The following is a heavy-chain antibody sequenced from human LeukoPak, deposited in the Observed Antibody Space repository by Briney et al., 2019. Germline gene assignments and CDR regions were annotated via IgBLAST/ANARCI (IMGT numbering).Heavy chain of an antibody. V-gene: IGHV3-7*01. J-gene: IGHJ3*01. CDR3: ARDWLAGNPYHAFDL. CDR2: IKEDGTAK. Sequence: GGSLRLSCVASGFSFSDYWMSWVRQAPGKGLEWVANIKEDGTAKFYGDSVKGRFSISRDNAKNSLYLQMNSLRAEDTAVYYCARDWLAGNPYHAFDLWGKGTMVTVSS. CDR1: GFSFSDYW. D-gene: IGHD3-22*01.